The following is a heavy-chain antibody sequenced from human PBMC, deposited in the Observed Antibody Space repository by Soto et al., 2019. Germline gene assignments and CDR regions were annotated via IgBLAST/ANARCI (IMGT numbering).Heavy chain of an antibody. CDR3: ARHPGYYDVLTGYSRYYFDY. CDR1: GGSINYYY. V-gene: IGHV4-59*08. D-gene: IGHD3-9*01. CDR2: IYYRGNT. Sequence: SETLSLTCTVSGGSINYYYWGRIRQPPGKGLEWIGYIYYRGNTNYNPSLKSRVTISLDTSKNQISLKLNSVTAADTAVYYCARHPGYYDVLTGYSRYYFDYWGQGILVTVSS. J-gene: IGHJ4*02.